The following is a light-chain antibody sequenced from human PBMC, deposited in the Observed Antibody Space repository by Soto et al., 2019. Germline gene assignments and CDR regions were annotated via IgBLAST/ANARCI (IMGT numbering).Light chain of an antibody. CDR3: QQYNSYPYT. J-gene: IGKJ2*01. CDR1: QSISSW. Sequence: DIQMTQSPSTLSASVGDRVTITCRASQSISSWLAWYQQKPGNAPKFLIYDVSGLESGVPSRFSGSGSGTEFTLTISSLQPDDFATYYCQQYNSYPYTFGHGTKLEIK. V-gene: IGKV1-5*01. CDR2: DVS.